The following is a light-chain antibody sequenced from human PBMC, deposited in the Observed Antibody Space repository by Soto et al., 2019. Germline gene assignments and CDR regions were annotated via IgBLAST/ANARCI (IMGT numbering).Light chain of an antibody. Sequence: DIQMTQSPSSLSASVGDRVTITCRASQSISSYLAWYQQKPGKVPKLLIYAASTLQSGVPSRFSGSGSGTDFTLTISSRQPEDVATYYCQKYNNAPLTFGGGTKVEIK. V-gene: IGKV1-27*01. J-gene: IGKJ4*01. CDR2: AAS. CDR1: QSISSY. CDR3: QKYNNAPLT.